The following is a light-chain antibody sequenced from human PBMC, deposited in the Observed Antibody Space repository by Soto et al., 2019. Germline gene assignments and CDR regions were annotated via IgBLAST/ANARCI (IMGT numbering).Light chain of an antibody. V-gene: IGKV4-1*01. CDR3: QQYYSLPYT. Sequence: DIVMTQSPDSLAVSLGERATINCKSSQSVLYSSNNKNYLAWFQQKPGQPPKLLIYWASTRESGVPDRFSSSGSGTDFTLTISSLQAEDVAVYYCQQYYSLPYTFGQGTKLEIK. J-gene: IGKJ2*01. CDR2: WAS. CDR1: QSVLYSSNNKNY.